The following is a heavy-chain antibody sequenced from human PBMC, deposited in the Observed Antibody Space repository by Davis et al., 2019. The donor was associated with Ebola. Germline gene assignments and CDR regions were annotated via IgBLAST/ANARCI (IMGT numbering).Heavy chain of an antibody. Sequence: PSETLSLTCTVSGGSISSGGYYWSWIRQHPGKGLEWIGYIYYSGNTYYNPSLKSRVTISVDTSKNHFSLMLSSVTAADTAIYYCAGLKYCSSTSCYYYYGMDVWGQGTTVTVSS. J-gene: IGHJ6*02. V-gene: IGHV4-31*03. CDR3: AGLKYCSSTSCYYYYGMDV. D-gene: IGHD2-2*01. CDR1: GGSISSGGYY. CDR2: IYYSGNT.